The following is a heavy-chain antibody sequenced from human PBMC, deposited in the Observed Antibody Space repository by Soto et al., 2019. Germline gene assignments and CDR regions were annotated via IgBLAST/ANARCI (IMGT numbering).Heavy chain of an antibody. CDR3: AKDQDRGIEAYYYGMDV. Sequence: GSRRLSCVSSGFSLSSYGMPLVRQAPGKGLEWVAVISYDGSNKYYEDSVKGRFTISRDNSKNTLYLQMNRLRAEDTAVYYCAKDQDRGIEAYYYGMDVWGQGTTVTVSS. J-gene: IGHJ6*02. CDR2: ISYDGSNK. D-gene: IGHD2-15*01. V-gene: IGHV3-30*18. CDR1: GFSLSSYG.